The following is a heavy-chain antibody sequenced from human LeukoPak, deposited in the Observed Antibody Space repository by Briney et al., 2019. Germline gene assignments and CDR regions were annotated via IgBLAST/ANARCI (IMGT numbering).Heavy chain of an antibody. D-gene: IGHD5-18*01. J-gene: IGHJ4*02. CDR1: GFTFDDYA. V-gene: IGHV3-43D*04. CDR2: ISWDGGST. Sequence: QPGGSLGLSCAASGFTFDDYAMHWVRQAPGKGLEWVSLISWDGGSTYYAGSVKGRFTISRDNSKNSLYLQMNSPRAEDTALYYCAKDINPGYSYGPDYWGQGTLVTVSS. CDR3: AKDINPGYSYGPDY.